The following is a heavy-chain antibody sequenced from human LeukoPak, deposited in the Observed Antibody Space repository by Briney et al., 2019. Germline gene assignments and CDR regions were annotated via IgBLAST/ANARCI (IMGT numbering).Heavy chain of an antibody. V-gene: IGHV4-59*01. D-gene: IGHD6-19*01. CDR2: IYYSGST. CDR1: GGSFSGYY. J-gene: IGHJ3*02. CDR3: ARVGYSSGGYAFDI. Sequence: SETLSLTCAVYGGSFSGYYWSWIRQPPGKGLEWIGYIYYSGSTNYNPSLKSRVTISVDTSKNQFSLKLSSVTAADTAVYYCARVGYSSGGYAFDIWGQGTMVTVSS.